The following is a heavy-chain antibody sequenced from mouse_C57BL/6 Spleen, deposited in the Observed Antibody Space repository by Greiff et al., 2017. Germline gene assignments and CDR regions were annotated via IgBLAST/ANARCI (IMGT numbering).Heavy chain of an antibody. V-gene: IGHV3-6*01. CDR2: ISYDGSN. Sequence: EVKLQESGPGLVKPSQSLSLTCSVTGYSITSGYYWNWIRQFPGNKLEWMGYISYDGSNNYNPSLKNRISITRDTSKNQFFLKLNSVTTEDTATYYCARDRIWYLDYWGQGTTLTVSS. D-gene: IGHD2-1*01. J-gene: IGHJ2*01. CDR3: ARDRIWYLDY. CDR1: GYSITSGYY.